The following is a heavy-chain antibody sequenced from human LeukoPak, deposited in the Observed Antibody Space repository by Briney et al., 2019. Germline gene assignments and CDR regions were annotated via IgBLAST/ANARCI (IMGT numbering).Heavy chain of an antibody. J-gene: IGHJ6*03. CDR2: ISAYNGNT. V-gene: IGHV1-18*01. CDR1: GYTFTSYG. D-gene: IGHD3-9*01. Sequence: ASVKVSCKASGYTFTSYGISWVRQAPGQGLEWMGWISAYNGNTNYAQKLRGRVTMTTDTSTSTAYMELRSLRSDDTAVYYCARVSLVNYYYYMDVWGKGTTVTVSS. CDR3: ARVSLVNYYYYMDV.